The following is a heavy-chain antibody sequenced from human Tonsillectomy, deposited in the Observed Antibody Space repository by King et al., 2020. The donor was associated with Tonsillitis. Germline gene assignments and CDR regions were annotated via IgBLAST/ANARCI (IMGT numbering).Heavy chain of an antibody. Sequence: VQLQESGPGLVKPSETLSLTCTVSGDSISHSYWSWIRQPPGKGLEWIGYIYYSGSTNYNPSLKSRVTISVDTSKNQFSLKLSSVTAADTAVYYCARVSSPVIWYFVLWGRGTLVTVSS. CDR1: GDSISHSY. CDR3: ARVSSPVIWYFVL. D-gene: IGHD3-10*01. J-gene: IGHJ2*01. CDR2: IYYSGST. V-gene: IGHV4-59*01.